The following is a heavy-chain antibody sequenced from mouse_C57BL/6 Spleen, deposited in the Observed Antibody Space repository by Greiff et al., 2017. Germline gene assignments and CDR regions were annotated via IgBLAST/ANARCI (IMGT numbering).Heavy chain of an antibody. V-gene: IGHV1-7*01. Sequence: VKVVESGAELAKPGASVKLSCKASGYTFTSYWMHWVKQRPGQGLEWIGYINPSSGYTKYNQKFKDKATLTADKSSSTAYMQLSSLTYEDSAVYYCARGTAQATGAMDYWGQGTSVTVSS. CDR2: INPSSGYT. CDR1: GYTFTSYW. D-gene: IGHD3-2*02. CDR3: ARGTAQATGAMDY. J-gene: IGHJ4*01.